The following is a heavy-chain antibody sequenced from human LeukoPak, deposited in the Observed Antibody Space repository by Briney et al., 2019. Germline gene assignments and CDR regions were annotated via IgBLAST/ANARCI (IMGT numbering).Heavy chain of an antibody. D-gene: IGHD6-6*01. Sequence: SETLSLTCTVSGDSISSNNYLWAWIRQPPGKGLEWIGNIYSSGSPYYNPSLKSRVTISVDRSKNQFSLKLSSVTAADTAVYYCAREALPWAAARAFDPWGQGTLVTVSS. J-gene: IGHJ5*02. CDR3: AREALPWAAARAFDP. CDR1: GDSISSNNYL. CDR2: IYSSGSP. V-gene: IGHV4-39*07.